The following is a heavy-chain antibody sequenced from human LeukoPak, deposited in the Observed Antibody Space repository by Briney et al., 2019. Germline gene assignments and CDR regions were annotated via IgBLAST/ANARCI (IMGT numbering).Heavy chain of an antibody. J-gene: IGHJ4*02. D-gene: IGHD6-6*01. CDR2: ISAYNGNT. CDR3: ARVLVRASSSSRYFDY. CDR1: GYTFTSYG. Sequence: GASVKVSCKASGYTFTSYGISWVRQAPGQGLEWMGWISAYNGNTSYAQKLQGRVTMTTDTSTSTAYMELRSLRSDDTAVYYCARVLVRASSSSRYFDYWGQGTLVTVSS. V-gene: IGHV1-18*01.